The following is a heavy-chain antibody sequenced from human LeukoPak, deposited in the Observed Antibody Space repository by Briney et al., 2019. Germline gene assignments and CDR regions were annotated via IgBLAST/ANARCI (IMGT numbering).Heavy chain of an antibody. D-gene: IGHD1-1*01. CDR2: IRHSDGNT. CDR1: GFTFNIYT. Sequence: GESLRLSCAAFGFTFNIYTMYWVRQAPGKGLEWVSGIRHSDGNTYYADSVKGRFTISSDKSKNILFLQMNSLRAEDTALYYCAKGQETESRLDSWGQGTLVTVSS. J-gene: IGHJ4*02. V-gene: IGHV3-23*01. CDR3: AKGQETESRLDS.